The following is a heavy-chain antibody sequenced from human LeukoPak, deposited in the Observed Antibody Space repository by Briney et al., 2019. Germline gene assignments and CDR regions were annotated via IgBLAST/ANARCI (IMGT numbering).Heavy chain of an antibody. CDR1: GFTFATYV. CDR3: AEGISADGYNFERGADY. Sequence: GGSLRLSCAASGFTFATYVMTWVRQAPGKGLEWVSSVGGDGRVTYYADSVKGRFTISRDNSKNTIFLQMNSLRVEDTAVYYCAEGISADGYNFERGADYWGQGAQVIVSS. V-gene: IGHV3-23*01. D-gene: IGHD5-24*01. CDR2: VGGDGRVT. J-gene: IGHJ4*02.